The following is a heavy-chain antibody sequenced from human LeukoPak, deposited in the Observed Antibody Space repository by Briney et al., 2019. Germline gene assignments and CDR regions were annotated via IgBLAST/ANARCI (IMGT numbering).Heavy chain of an antibody. V-gene: IGHV3-30*18. Sequence: GGSLRLSCAASGFSFISYGMRWVRQAPGKGLEWVGVISDDGRSKGYADSVKGRFPISRDNSKDTLYLQMNSLRDEDTAVYYCAKRPSDYGDYVTYFDYWGQGTLVTVSS. D-gene: IGHD4-17*01. CDR3: AKRPSDYGDYVTYFDY. CDR2: ISDDGRSK. J-gene: IGHJ4*02. CDR1: GFSFISYG.